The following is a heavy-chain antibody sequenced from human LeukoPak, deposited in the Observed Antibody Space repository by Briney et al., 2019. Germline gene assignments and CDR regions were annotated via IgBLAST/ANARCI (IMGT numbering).Heavy chain of an antibody. CDR3: AKDTAAAGQRGFDY. D-gene: IGHD6-13*01. CDR1: GFTFDDYA. CDR2: ISWNSGSI. J-gene: IGHJ4*02. Sequence: GGSLRLSCAASGFTFDDYAMHWVRQAPGKGLEWVSGISWNSGSIGYADSVKGRFTISRDNAKNSLYLQMNSLRAEDTALYYCAKDTAAAGQRGFDYWGQGTLVTVSS. V-gene: IGHV3-9*01.